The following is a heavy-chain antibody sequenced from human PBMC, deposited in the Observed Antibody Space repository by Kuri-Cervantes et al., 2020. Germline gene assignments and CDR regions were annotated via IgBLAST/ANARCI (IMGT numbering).Heavy chain of an antibody. V-gene: IGHV3-7*03. CDR2: IKQDGSEK. D-gene: IGHD3-22*01. CDR3: AKGITYYYDSSGYQRGDAFDI. CDR1: GFTFSSYW. J-gene: IGHJ3*02. Sequence: GESLKISCAASGFTFSSYWMSWVRQAPGKGLEWVANIKQDGSEKYYVDSVKGRFTISRDNAKNSLYLQMNSLRAEDTAVYYCAKGITYYYDSSGYQRGDAFDIWGQGTMVTVSS.